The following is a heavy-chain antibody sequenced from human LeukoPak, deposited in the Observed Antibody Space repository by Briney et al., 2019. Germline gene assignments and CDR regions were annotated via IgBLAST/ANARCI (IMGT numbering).Heavy chain of an antibody. J-gene: IGHJ4*02. Sequence: GGSLRLSCTASKFTFMNYAMHWVRQAPGKGLEWLSTIGSAGGSIFYADSVKGRFTISRDNSKSTLFLQMDSLRVEDTALYYCAKRGEVSTFYYFESWGQGALVTVSS. CDR3: AKRGEVSTFYYFES. CDR1: KFTFMNYA. CDR2: IGSAGGSI. V-gene: IGHV3-23*01. D-gene: IGHD2/OR15-2a*01.